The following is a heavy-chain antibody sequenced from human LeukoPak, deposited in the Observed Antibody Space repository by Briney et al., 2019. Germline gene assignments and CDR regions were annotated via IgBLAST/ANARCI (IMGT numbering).Heavy chain of an antibody. CDR3: ARDCCGEWYYFDS. D-gene: IGHD3-10*01. CDR1: GFIFSRYT. J-gene: IGHJ4*02. CDR2: ISSDGSNK. V-gene: IGHV3-30-3*01. Sequence: GGSLRLSCAASGFIFSRYTIHWVRQAPGKGLEWVAVISSDGSNKHYADSVEGRFTISRDNSKNTLYLQMNSLRVEDTAVYYCARDCCGEWYYFDSWGQGTLVTVSS.